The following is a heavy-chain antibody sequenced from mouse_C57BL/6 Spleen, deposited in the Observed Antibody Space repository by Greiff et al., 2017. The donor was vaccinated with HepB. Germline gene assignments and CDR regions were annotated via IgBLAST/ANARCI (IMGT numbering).Heavy chain of an antibody. CDR3: ARGGCNFQFAY. V-gene: IGHV1-80*01. D-gene: IGHD2-1*01. J-gene: IGHJ3*01. CDR1: GYAFSSYW. Sequence: VQLQQSGAELVKPGASVKISCKASGYAFSSYWMNWVKQRPGKGLEWIGQIYPGDGDTNYNEKFKGKATLTADKSSSTAYMKLSSLTSEDSAVYFCARGGCNFQFAYWGQGTLVTVST. CDR2: IYPGDGDT.